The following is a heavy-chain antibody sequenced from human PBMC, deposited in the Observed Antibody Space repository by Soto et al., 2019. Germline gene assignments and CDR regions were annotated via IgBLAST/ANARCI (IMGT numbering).Heavy chain of an antibody. Sequence: GGSLRLSCAASGFTFSDYYMSWIRQAPGKGLAWVAYISSSGSNTNYADSVKGRFTISRDNADNSLYLQMNSLRAEDTAVYYYARYCTSTATNCYSAYWGQGALVTVSS. CDR2: ISSSGSNT. V-gene: IGHV3-11*03. D-gene: IGHD1-26*01. J-gene: IGHJ4*02. CDR1: GFTFSDYY. CDR3: ARYCTSTATNCYSAY.